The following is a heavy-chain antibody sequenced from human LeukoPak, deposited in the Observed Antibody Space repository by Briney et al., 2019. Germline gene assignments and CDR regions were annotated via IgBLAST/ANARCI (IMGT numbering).Heavy chain of an antibody. D-gene: IGHD3-22*01. CDR1: GFTFSSYA. CDR3: ANQQFSYYYDSSGYY. Sequence: GGSLRLSCAASGFTFSSYAMSWVRQAPGKGLEWVSAISGSGGSTYYADSVKGRFTISRDNSKNTLYLQMNSLRAEDTAVYYCANQQFSYYYDSSGYYWGQGTLVTVSS. CDR2: ISGSGGST. J-gene: IGHJ4*02. V-gene: IGHV3-23*01.